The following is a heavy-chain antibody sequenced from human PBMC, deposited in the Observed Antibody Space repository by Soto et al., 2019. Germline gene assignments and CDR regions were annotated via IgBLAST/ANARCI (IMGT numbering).Heavy chain of an antibody. D-gene: IGHD3-10*01. V-gene: IGHV4-34*01. Sequence: QVQLQQWGAGLLKPSETLSLTCAVYGGSFSGYYWSWIRQPPGKGLEWIGEINHSGSTNYNPSLKSRXXIXVXXPKNPCSLKLSSVAAADTAVYYSARSQSGGSYYGYWGQGTLVTVSS. CDR3: ARSQSGGSYYGY. CDR1: GGSFSGYY. CDR2: INHSGST. J-gene: IGHJ4*02.